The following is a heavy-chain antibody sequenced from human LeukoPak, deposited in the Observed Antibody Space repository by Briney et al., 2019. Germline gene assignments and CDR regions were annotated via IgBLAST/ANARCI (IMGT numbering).Heavy chain of an antibody. V-gene: IGHV3-53*01. CDR2: IYSGGST. Sequence: PGGSLRLSCAASGFTVSSNYMSWVRQAPGKGLEWVSVIYSGGSTYYADSVKGRFTISRDNSQNTLYLQMYSLRAEDTAVYYCARLDGVDWLLEYYFDYWGQGTLVTASS. J-gene: IGHJ4*02. D-gene: IGHD3-9*01. CDR1: GFTVSSNY. CDR3: ARLDGVDWLLEYYFDY.